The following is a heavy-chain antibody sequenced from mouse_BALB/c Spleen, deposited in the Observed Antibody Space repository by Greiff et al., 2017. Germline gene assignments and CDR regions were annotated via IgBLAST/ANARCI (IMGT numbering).Heavy chain of an antibody. D-gene: IGHD2-10*02. CDR3: ARQEEEGLGFAY. CDR1: GFAFSSYD. V-gene: IGHV5-12-1*01. J-gene: IGHJ3*01. Sequence: EVQLVESGGGLVKPGGSLKLSCAASGFAFSSYDMSWVRQTPEKRLEWVAYISSGGGSTYYPDTVKGRFTISRDNAKNTLYLQMSSLKSEDTAMYYCARQEEEGLGFAYWGQGTLVTVSA. CDR2: ISSGGGST.